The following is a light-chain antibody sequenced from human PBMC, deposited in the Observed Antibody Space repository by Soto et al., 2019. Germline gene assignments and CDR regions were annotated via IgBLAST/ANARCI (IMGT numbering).Light chain of an antibody. CDR2: EVT. CDR3: LSHTGSRTL. V-gene: IGLV2-14*01. Sequence: QPASVSGSPGQSITISCTGASSDVGDYNYVSWYQEHPGQVPKLIIFEVTTRPSGVSDRFSGSRSGNTASLTISGLQAEDEADYYCLSHTGSRTLFGGGTKLTVL. J-gene: IGLJ3*02. CDR1: SSDVGDYNY.